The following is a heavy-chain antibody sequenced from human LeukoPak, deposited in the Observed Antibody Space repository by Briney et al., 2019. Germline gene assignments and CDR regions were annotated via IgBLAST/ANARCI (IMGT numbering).Heavy chain of an antibody. Sequence: ASVKVSCKASGYTFTIYDINWVRQATGQGLEWMGWMNPNSGNTGYAQRFQGRVTFTRNTSISTAYMELSSLRSEDTAVYYCARDNGGTAMAYYYYYMDVWGKGTTVTISS. D-gene: IGHD5-18*01. CDR1: GYTFTIYD. CDR3: ARDNGGTAMAYYYYYMDV. V-gene: IGHV1-8*03. CDR2: MNPNSGNT. J-gene: IGHJ6*03.